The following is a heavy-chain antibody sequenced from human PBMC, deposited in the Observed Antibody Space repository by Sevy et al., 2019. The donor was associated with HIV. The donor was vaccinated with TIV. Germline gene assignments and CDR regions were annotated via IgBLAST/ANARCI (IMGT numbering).Heavy chain of an antibody. CDR2: IIPIFGTA. Sequence: ASVKVSCKASGGTFSSYAISWVRQAHGQGLEWMGGIIPIFGTANYAQKFQGRVTITADESTRTAYMELSGLRSEDRAVYYCAGDGSGRYYPRLGWGQGTLVTVSS. J-gene: IGHJ4*02. CDR1: GGTFSSYA. V-gene: IGHV1-69*13. CDR3: AGDGSGRYYPRLG. D-gene: IGHD3-10*01.